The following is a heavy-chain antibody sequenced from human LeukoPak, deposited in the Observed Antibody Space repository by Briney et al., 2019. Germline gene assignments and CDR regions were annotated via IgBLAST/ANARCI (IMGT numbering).Heavy chain of an antibody. D-gene: IGHD3-10*02. CDR1: GIRFTTHW. V-gene: IGHV3-7*04. J-gene: IGHJ3*01. CDR3: ARGAHVLDL. CDR2: IRQDGGEK. Sequence: GGSLRLSCAASGIRFTTHWMNWVRQAPGKGLEWVASIRQDGGEKKYVDSVKGRFTISRDLAQNTVYLQMNSLRAEDTADYFCARGAHVLDLWGQGTMVTVSS.